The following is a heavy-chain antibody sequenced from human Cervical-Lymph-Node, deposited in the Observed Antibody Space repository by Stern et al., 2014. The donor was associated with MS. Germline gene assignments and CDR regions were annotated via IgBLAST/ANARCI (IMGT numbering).Heavy chain of an antibody. CDR1: GFTFSSYG. J-gene: IGHJ6*02. Sequence: MQLVESGGGVVQPGRSLRLSCAASGFTFSSYGMHWVRQAPGKGLEWVAVIRYDGSNKYYADSVKGRFTISRDNSKNTLYLQMNSLRAEDTAVYYCARSSSPSPYYYYGMDVWGQGTTVTVSS. CDR3: ARSSSPSPYYYYGMDV. D-gene: IGHD6-13*01. V-gene: IGHV3-33*01. CDR2: IRYDGSNK.